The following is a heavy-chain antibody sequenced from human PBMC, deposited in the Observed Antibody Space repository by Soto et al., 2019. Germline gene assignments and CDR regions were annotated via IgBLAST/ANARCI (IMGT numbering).Heavy chain of an antibody. V-gene: IGHV3-48*01. Sequence: EVQLVESGGGLVQPGGSLRLSCAASGFTFSSYSMNWVRQAPGKGLEWVSYISSSSTIYYADSVKGRFTISRDNAKNSLYLQMNSLRAEDTAVYYCASNTVTNGAPGFDYWGQGTLVTVSS. CDR1: GFTFSSYS. CDR3: ASNTVTNGAPGFDY. CDR2: ISSSSTI. D-gene: IGHD4-17*01. J-gene: IGHJ4*02.